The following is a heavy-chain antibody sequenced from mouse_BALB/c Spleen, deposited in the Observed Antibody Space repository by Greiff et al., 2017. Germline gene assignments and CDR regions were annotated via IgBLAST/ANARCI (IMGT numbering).Heavy chain of an antibody. J-gene: IGHJ4*01. D-gene: IGHD1-2*01. CDR2: ISSGGSYT. CDR1: GFTFSSYA. V-gene: IGHV5-9-4*01. Sequence: EVMLVESGGGLVKPGGSLKLSCAASGFTFSSYAMSWVRQSPEKRLEWVAEISSGGSYTYYPDTVTGRFTISRDNAKNTLYLEMSSLRSEDTAMYYCAGHYYGYRDAMDDWGQGTAVTVSS. CDR3: AGHYYGYRDAMDD.